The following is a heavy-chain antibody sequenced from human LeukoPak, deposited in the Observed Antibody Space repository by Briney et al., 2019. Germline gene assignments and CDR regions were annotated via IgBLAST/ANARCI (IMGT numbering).Heavy chain of an antibody. CDR3: ANYCSTSSCPYY. V-gene: IGHV3-7*01. D-gene: IGHD2-2*01. Sequence: GGSLRLSCAASGFTFSNYWMSWFRQAPGKGLEWGANIKQDGSEKYYVESVKGRFTISRDNAKNSLYLQMNSLRAEDTAFYYCANYCSTSSCPYYWGQGTLVTVSS. CDR2: IKQDGSEK. J-gene: IGHJ4*02. CDR1: GFTFSNYW.